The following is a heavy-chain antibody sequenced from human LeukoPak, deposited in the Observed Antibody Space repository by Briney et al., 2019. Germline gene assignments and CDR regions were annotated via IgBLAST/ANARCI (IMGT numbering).Heavy chain of an antibody. CDR1: GFTFDDYG. CDR2: INWNGGST. V-gene: IGHV3-20*04. CDR3: ARASESHYYYYMDV. D-gene: IGHD3-10*01. J-gene: IGHJ6*03. Sequence: PGGSLRLSCAASGFTFDDYGMSWVRQAPGKGLEWVSGINWNGGSTGYADSVKGRFTISRDNAENSLYLQMNSLRAEDTALYYCARASESHYYYYMDVWGKGTTVTVSS.